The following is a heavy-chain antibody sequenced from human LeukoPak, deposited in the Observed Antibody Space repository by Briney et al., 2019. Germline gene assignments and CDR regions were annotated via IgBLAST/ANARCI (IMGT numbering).Heavy chain of an antibody. V-gene: IGHV4-59*01. CDR2: IYYSGST. D-gene: IGHD5-18*01. J-gene: IGHJ6*02. Sequence: SETLSLTCTVSGGSISSYYWSWIRQPPGQGLEWIGYIYYSGSTNYNPSLKSRVTISVDTSKNQFSLKLSSVTAADTAVYYCARSGYGRDYYGMDVWGQGTTVTVSS. CDR3: ARSGYGRDYYGMDV. CDR1: GGSISSYY.